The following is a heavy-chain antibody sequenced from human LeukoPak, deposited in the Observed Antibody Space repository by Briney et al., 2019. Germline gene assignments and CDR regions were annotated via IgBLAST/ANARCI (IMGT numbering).Heavy chain of an antibody. CDR1: GGTFSGYY. J-gene: IGHJ4*02. D-gene: IGHD6-19*01. Sequence: PSETLSLTCAVYGGTFSGYYWSWIRQPPGKGLEWIGEINHSGSTNCNPSLKSRVTTSVDTSKNQFSPKLSSVTAADTAVYYCARGLEGQWLVLDYWGQGTLVTVSS. CDR3: ARGLEGQWLVLDY. CDR2: INHSGST. V-gene: IGHV4-34*01.